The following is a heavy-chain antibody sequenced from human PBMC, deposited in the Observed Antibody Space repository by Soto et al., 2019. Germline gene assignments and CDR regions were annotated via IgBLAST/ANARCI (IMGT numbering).Heavy chain of an antibody. Sequence: GESLKISCQASVYSFTTYWISWVRQMPGKGLECMGRIDPTDSYTDYGPSFQGHVTISYLQWSSLKASDTAMYYCARLQAAAGDNDLTFDYWGQGTLVTVSS. D-gene: IGHD6-13*01. J-gene: IGHJ4*02. CDR3: ARLQAAAGDNDLTFDY. V-gene: IGHV5-10-1*01. CDR2: IDPTDSYT. CDR1: VYSFTTYW.